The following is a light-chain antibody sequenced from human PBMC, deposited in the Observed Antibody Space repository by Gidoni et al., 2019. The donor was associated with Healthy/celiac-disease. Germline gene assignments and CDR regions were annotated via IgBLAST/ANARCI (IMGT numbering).Light chain of an antibody. CDR2: GAS. J-gene: IGKJ1*01. CDR1: QSVSSSY. Sequence: EIVLTQSPGTVSLSPGERATLSCRASQSVSSSYLAWYQQKPGQAPRLLIYGASSRATGIPDRLSGXXSGTDFTLTISRLEPEDFAVYYCQQYXXXXTFGQGNKVEXK. V-gene: IGKV3-20*01. CDR3: QQYXXXXT.